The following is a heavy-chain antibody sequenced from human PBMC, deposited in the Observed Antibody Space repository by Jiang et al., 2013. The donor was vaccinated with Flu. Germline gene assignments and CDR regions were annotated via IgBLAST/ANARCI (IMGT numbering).Heavy chain of an antibody. J-gene: IGHJ2*01. Sequence: WLGRTYYRSKWYNDYAVSVKSRITINPDTSKNQFSLQLNSVTPEDTAVYYCARAGGMGYYDSSAYWYFDLWGRGTLVTVSS. CDR3: ARAGGMGYYDSSAYWYFDL. V-gene: IGHV6-1*01. CDR2: TYYRSKWYN. D-gene: IGHD3-22*01.